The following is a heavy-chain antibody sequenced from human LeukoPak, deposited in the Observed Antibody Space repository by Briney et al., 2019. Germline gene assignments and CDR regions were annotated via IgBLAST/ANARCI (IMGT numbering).Heavy chain of an antibody. V-gene: IGHV1-69*04. CDR2: VIPILGIA. CDR1: GGTFSSYA. D-gene: IGHD6-13*01. Sequence: GASVKVSCKASGGTFSSYAISWVRQAPGQGLEWMGRVIPILGIANYAQKFQGRVTITADKSTSTAYMELSSLRSEDTAVYYCARDGSIAAAFFDYWGQGTLVTASS. J-gene: IGHJ4*02. CDR3: ARDGSIAAAFFDY.